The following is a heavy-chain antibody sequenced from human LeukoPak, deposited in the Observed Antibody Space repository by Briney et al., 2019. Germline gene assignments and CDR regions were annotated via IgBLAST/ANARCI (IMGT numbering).Heavy chain of an antibody. CDR3: AKGSREWELLDASDF. CDR1: GFTFSSDG. CDR2: ISGSGVRT. Sequence: GGSLRLSCAASGFTFSSDGMTWVRQAPGKGLEWVSGISGSGVRTDYADSVKGRFTISRDNAKNTLYLQVNSLGVEDTAVYYCAKGSREWELLDASDFWGQGTVVTVSS. D-gene: IGHD1-26*01. J-gene: IGHJ3*01. V-gene: IGHV3-23*01.